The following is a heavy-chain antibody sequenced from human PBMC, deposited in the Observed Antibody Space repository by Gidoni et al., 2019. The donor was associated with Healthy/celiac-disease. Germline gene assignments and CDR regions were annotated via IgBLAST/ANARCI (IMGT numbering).Heavy chain of an antibody. D-gene: IGHD5-12*01. J-gene: IGHJ4*02. CDR2: ISYDGSNK. Sequence: QVQLVESGGGVVQPGRSLRLSCAASGFTFSSSAMHWVRQAPGKGLEWVAVISYDGSNKYYADSVKGRFTISRDNSKNTLYLQMNSLRAEDTAVYYCARDLYSGYDYFIGCFDYWGQGTLVTVSS. CDR1: GFTFSSSA. CDR3: ARDLYSGYDYFIGCFDY. V-gene: IGHV3-30*01.